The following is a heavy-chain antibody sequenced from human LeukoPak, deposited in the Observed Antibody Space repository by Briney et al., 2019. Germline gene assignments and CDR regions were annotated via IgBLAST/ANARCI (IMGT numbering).Heavy chain of an antibody. CDR3: ARQSRVATQPAAFDY. J-gene: IGHJ4*02. CDR2: IYYSGST. Sequence: PSQTLSLTCTVSGGSISSSSYYWGWIRQPPGKGLEWIGSIYYSGSTYYNPSLKSRVTISVDTSKNQFSLKLSSVTAADTAVYYCARQSRVATQPAAFDYWGQGTLVTVSS. CDR1: GGSISSSSYY. V-gene: IGHV4-39*01. D-gene: IGHD5-12*01.